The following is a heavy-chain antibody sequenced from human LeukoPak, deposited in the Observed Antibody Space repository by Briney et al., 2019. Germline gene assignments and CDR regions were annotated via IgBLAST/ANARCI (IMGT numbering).Heavy chain of an antibody. CDR1: GGSISSYY. CDR3: ARLNYYDSSGYYYLDY. Sequence: SETLSLTCTVSGGSISSYYWSWIRQPAGKGLEWIGRIYTSGSTNYNPSLKSRVTISVDTSKNQFSLKLSSVTAADTAVYYCARLNYYDSSGYYYLDYWGQGTLVTVSS. D-gene: IGHD3-22*01. J-gene: IGHJ4*02. V-gene: IGHV4-4*07. CDR2: IYTSGST.